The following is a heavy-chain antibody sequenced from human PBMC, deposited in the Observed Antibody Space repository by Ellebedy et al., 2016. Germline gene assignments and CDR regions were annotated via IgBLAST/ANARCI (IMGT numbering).Heavy chain of an antibody. J-gene: IGHJ4*02. V-gene: IGHV3-7*03. CDR2: IKQDGSEK. CDR1: GFTFSSYW. Sequence: GESLKISXAASGFTFSSYWMSWVRQAPGKGLEWVANIKQDGSEKYYVDSVKGRFTISRDNAKNSLYLQMNSLRAEDTAVYSCARQLGYCSDGNCYFDFWGQGTLVTVSS. D-gene: IGHD2-15*01. CDR3: ARQLGYCSDGNCYFDF.